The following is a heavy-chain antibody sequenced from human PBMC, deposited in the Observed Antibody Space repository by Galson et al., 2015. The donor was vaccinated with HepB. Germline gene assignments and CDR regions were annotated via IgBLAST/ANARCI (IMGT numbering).Heavy chain of an antibody. V-gene: IGHV3-66*01. CDR2: IYSGGST. CDR1: GFTVSSNY. J-gene: IGHJ4*02. D-gene: IGHD2-15*01. Sequence: SLRLSCAASGFTVSSNYMSWVRQAPGKGLEWVSVIYSGGSTYYADSVKGRFTISRDNSKNTLYLQMNSLRAEDTAVYYCARAVGYCSGGSCYPGRDRYFDYWGQGTLVTVSS. CDR3: ARAVGYCSGGSCYPGRDRYFDY.